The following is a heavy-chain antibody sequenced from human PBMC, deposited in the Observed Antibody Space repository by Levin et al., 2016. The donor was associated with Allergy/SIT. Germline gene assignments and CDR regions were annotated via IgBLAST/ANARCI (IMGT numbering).Heavy chain of an antibody. CDR2: IYSGGST. CDR3: ARGPQWELPGYFDY. Sequence: GESLKISCAASGFTVSSNYMSWVRQAPGKGLEWVSVIYSGGSTYYADSVKGRFTISRDNSKNTLYLQMNSLRAEDTAVYYCARGPQWELPGYFDYWGQGTLVTVSS. V-gene: IGHV3-53*01. D-gene: IGHD1-26*01. J-gene: IGHJ4*02. CDR1: GFTVSSNY.